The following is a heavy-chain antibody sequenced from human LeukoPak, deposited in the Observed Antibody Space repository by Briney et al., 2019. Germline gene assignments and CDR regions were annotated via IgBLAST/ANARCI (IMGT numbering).Heavy chain of an antibody. CDR2: ISSSGSTI. Sequence: PGGSLRLSCAASGFTFSSYEMNWVRQAPGKGLEWVSCISSSGSTIYYADSVKGRFTISRDNAKNSLYLQMNSLRAEDTAVYYCARAHSRDIVVVPAASRGIYYYGMDVWGKGTTVTVSS. CDR1: GFTFSSYE. CDR3: ARAHSRDIVVVPAASRGIYYYGMDV. D-gene: IGHD2-2*01. V-gene: IGHV3-48*03. J-gene: IGHJ6*04.